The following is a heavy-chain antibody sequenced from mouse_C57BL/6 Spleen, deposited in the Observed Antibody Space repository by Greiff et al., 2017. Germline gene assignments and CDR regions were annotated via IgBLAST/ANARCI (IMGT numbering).Heavy chain of an antibody. CDR1: GYTFTSYN. D-gene: IGHD1-1*01. Sequence: LQQSGAELVRPGASVTMSCKASGYTFTSYNMHWVKQTPRQGLEWNGAIYPGNGDTSYNQKFKGKATLTVDKSSSTAYMQLSSLTSEDSAVYFCARSDYGSSPWFAYWGQGTLVTVSA. CDR2: IYPGNGDT. V-gene: IGHV1-12*01. J-gene: IGHJ3*01. CDR3: ARSDYGSSPWFAY.